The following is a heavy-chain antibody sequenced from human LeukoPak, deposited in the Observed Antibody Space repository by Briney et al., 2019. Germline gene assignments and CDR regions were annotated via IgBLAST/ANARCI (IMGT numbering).Heavy chain of an antibody. V-gene: IGHV4-34*01. CDR1: GGSLSLYY. Sequence: SETLSLTCAVYGGSLSLYYWSWIRKPPGKGLEWIGEINHSGSTNYNPSLKSRVTISVDMSKNQFSLELTSVTAADTAVYYCARGPASGSNFAWFDPWGQGTLVTVSS. D-gene: IGHD3-10*01. CDR3: ARGPASGSNFAWFDP. J-gene: IGHJ5*02. CDR2: INHSGST.